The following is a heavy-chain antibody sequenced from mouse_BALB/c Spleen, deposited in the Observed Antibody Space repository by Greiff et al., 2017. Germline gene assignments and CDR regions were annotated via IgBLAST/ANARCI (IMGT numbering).Heavy chain of an antibody. V-gene: IGHV14-3*02. CDR3: ARDWGYESWFAY. CDR1: GFNIKDTY. Sequence: EVQLQQSGAELVKPGASVKLSCTASGFNIKDTYMHWVKQRPEQGLEWIGRIDPANGNTKYDPKFQGKATITADTSSNTAYLQLSSLTSEDTAVYYWARDWGYESWFAYGGQGTLVTVSA. CDR2: IDPANGNT. D-gene: IGHD2-2*01. J-gene: IGHJ3*01.